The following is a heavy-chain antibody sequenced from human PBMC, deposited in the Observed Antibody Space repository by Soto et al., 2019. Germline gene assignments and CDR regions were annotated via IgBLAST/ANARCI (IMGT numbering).Heavy chain of an antibody. V-gene: IGHV4-61*01. D-gene: IGHD5-12*01. CDR3: ASFSVASEAFDI. CDR1: GGSVSSGSYY. CDR2: IYYSGST. J-gene: IGHJ3*02. Sequence: QVHLQESGPGLVKPSETLSLTCTVSGGSVSSGSYYWSWIRQPPGKGLEWIGYIYYSGSTNYNPSLKSRVTISVDKSKNQFSLRVRSVTAADTAVYYCASFSVASEAFDIWGQGTMVTVSS.